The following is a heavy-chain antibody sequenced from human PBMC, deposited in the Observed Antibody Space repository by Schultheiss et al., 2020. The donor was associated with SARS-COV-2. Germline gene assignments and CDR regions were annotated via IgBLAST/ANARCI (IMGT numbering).Heavy chain of an antibody. Sequence: SETLSLTCTVSGGSISSYYWSWIRQPPGKGLEWIGYIYYSGSTYYNPSLKSRVTISVDTSKNQFSLKLSSVTAADTAVYYCARHGSSGWYQGDYWGQGTLVTVSS. D-gene: IGHD6-19*01. CDR3: ARHGSSGWYQGDY. J-gene: IGHJ4*02. CDR1: GGSISSYY. CDR2: IYYSGST. V-gene: IGHV4-59*08.